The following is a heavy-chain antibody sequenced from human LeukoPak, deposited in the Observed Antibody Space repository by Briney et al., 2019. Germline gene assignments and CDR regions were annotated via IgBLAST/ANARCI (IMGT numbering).Heavy chain of an antibody. CDR3: ARDGGRSSGWYNWFDP. D-gene: IGHD6-19*01. J-gene: IGHJ5*02. CDR2: INPYSGGT. CDR1: GYTFTVYH. Sequence: GASVKVSCKASGYTFTVYHMHWVRQATGQGLEWMGCINPYSGGTNYAQKFQGRVTMTRDTSISTAYMELNSLQSDDTAVYYCARDGGRSSGWYNWFDPWGQGTLVTVSS. V-gene: IGHV1-2*02.